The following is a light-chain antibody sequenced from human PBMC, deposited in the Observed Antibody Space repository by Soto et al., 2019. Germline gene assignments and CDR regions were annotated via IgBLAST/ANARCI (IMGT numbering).Light chain of an antibody. Sequence: SYELXQPLXVSXXXXXTXXXXXXXXNIGSKNVHWYQQKPGQAPVLVIYRDSNRPSGIPERFSGSNSGNTATLTISRAQAGDEADYYCQVWDSSTARVFGGGTKLTVL. CDR2: RDS. CDR1: NIGSKN. CDR3: QVWDSSTARV. V-gene: IGLV3-9*01. J-gene: IGLJ3*02.